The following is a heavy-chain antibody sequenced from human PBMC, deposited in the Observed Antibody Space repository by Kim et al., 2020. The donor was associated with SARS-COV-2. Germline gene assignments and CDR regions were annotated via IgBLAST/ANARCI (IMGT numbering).Heavy chain of an antibody. D-gene: IGHD1-26*01. CDR2: SNK. CDR3: ASPVGATLH. J-gene: IGHJ4*02. Sequence: SNKYYADSVKGRFTISRDNSKNTLYLQMNSLRAEDAAVYYCASPVGATLHWGQGTLVTVSS. V-gene: IGHV3-30*01.